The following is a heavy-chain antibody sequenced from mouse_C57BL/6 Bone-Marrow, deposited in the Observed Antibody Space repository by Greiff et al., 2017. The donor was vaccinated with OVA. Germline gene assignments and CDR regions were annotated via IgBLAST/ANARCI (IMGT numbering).Heavy chain of an antibody. D-gene: IGHD2-1*01. J-gene: IGHJ4*01. CDR3: TPYGNHAMDY. V-gene: IGHV14-4*01. Sequence: VQLQQSGAELVRPGASVKLSCTASGFNIKDDYMHWVKQRPEQGLEWIGWIDPENGDTEYDSKFKGKATLTADTSSNTAYLQLSSLTSEDTAVYYCTPYGNHAMDYWGQGTSVTVSS. CDR2: IDPENGDT. CDR1: GFNIKDDY.